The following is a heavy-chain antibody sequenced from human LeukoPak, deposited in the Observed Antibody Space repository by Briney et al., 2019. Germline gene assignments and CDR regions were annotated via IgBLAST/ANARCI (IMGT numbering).Heavy chain of an antibody. CDR3: ARGKRGVGDSYSYFDY. V-gene: IGHV3-74*01. D-gene: IGHD2-21*02. CDR2: INRDGRSA. Sequence: GGSLRLSCTAPGFTLFDYWMHWVRQAPGEGLVWVSRINRDGRSAGYADFVRGRFSISRDNAKNTVSLQMDNLRVEDTAVYFCARGKRGVGDSYSYFDYWGQGALVTVSS. CDR1: GFTLFDYW. J-gene: IGHJ4*02.